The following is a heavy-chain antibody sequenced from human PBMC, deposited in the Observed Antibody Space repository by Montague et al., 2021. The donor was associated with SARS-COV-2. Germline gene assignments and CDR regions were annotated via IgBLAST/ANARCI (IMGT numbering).Heavy chain of an antibody. CDR2: ITSSSYT. CDR3: ARRRGAWIELWSFDY. V-gene: IGHV3-11*06. CDR1: GFTFSDYY. J-gene: IGHJ4*02. D-gene: IGHD5-18*01. Sequence: SRRISCAASGFTFSDYYMSWIRQAPGKGLEWVSYITSSSYTNYADSVKGRFTISRDNAKNSLYLQMNSLRAEDTAVYYCARRRGAWIELWSFDYWGQGTLVTVSS.